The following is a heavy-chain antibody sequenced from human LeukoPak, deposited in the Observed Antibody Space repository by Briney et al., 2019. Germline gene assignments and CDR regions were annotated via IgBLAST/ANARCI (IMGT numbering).Heavy chain of an antibody. D-gene: IGHD5-12*01. J-gene: IGHJ4*02. Sequence: PGGSLRLSCAASGFTFSSYSMNWVRQAPGKGLEWVSSISSSSSYIYYADPVKGRFTISRDNAKNSLYLQMNSLRAEDTAVYYCARDIHGCSGPHDYWGQGTLVTVSS. V-gene: IGHV3-21*01. CDR2: ISSSSSYI. CDR3: ARDIHGCSGPHDY. CDR1: GFTFSSYS.